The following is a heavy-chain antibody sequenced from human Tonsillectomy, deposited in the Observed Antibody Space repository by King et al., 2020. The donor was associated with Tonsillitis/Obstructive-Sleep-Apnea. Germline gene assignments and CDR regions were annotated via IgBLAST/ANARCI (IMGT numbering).Heavy chain of an antibody. D-gene: IGHD4-11*01. CDR3: ARHIDYTKHYYYCMDV. Sequence: QLQESGPGLVKPSETLSLTCTVSGGSVSSSDYYWGWVRQPPGKGLEWIGTIYYSGTTYYNPSLKSRVTISVDTSNNQFSLKLSSVTAADTAVYYCARHIDYTKHYYYCMDVWGKGTTVTVSS. CDR2: IYYSGTT. V-gene: IGHV4-39*01. CDR1: GGSVSSSDYY. J-gene: IGHJ6*03.